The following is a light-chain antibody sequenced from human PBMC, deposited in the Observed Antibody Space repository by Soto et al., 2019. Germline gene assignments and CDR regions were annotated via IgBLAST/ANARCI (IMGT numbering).Light chain of an antibody. V-gene: IGLV2-11*01. CDR1: SSDVGGYNY. J-gene: IGLJ2*01. CDR2: DVT. CDR3: CSYAGSYTLGA. Sequence: QSVLTQPRSVSGSPGQSVTISCTGTSSDVGGYNYVSWYQQHPGKAPKLMIYDVTERPSGVPDRFSGSKPGNTASLTISGLRAEDEADYYCCSYAGSYTLGAFGGGTKVTVL.